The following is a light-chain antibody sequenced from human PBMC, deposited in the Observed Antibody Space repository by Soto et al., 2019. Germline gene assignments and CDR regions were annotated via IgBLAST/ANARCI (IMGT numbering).Light chain of an antibody. J-gene: IGLJ1*01. CDR3: SSYAGSNNYV. CDR1: SSDVGGYNY. Sequence: QSALTQPPSASGSPGQSVTLSCTGTSSDVGGYNYVSWYQQHPGKAPKLMIYEVSKRPSGVPGRFSGSKSGNTASLTVSGLQAEDEADYYCSSYAGSNNYVFGTGTKLTVL. CDR2: EVS. V-gene: IGLV2-8*01.